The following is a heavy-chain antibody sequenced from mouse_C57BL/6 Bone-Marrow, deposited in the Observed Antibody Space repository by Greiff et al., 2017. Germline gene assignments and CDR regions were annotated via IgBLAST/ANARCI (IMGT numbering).Heavy chain of an antibody. D-gene: IGHD1-1*01. CDR3: ARCCYYAWFAY. CDR2: INPNNGGT. Sequence: EVQLQQSGPELVKPGASVKISCKASGYTFTDYYMNWVKQSHGKSLEWIGDINPNNGGTSYNQKFKGKATLTVDKSSSTAYMELRSLTSEDSAVYYCARCCYYAWFAYWGQGTLVTVSA. J-gene: IGHJ3*01. CDR1: GYTFTDYY. V-gene: IGHV1-26*01.